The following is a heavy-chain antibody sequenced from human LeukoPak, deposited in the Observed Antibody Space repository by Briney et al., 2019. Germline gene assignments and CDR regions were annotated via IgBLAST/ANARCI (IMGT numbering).Heavy chain of an antibody. Sequence: GGSLRLSCAASGFTVSSNYMSWVRQVPGKGLEWVSVIYSDGTISYADSVKGRFTISRDNSESTLYLQMNSLRAEDTAVYYCAKEYYDFWSGYYYFDNWGQGTLVTVSS. CDR3: AKEYYDFWSGYYYFDN. V-gene: IGHV3-66*01. D-gene: IGHD3-3*01. J-gene: IGHJ4*02. CDR1: GFTVSSNY. CDR2: IYSDGTI.